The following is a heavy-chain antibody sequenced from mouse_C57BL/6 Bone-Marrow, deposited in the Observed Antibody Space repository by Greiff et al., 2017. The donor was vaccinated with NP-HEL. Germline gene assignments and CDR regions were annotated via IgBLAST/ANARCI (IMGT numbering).Heavy chain of an antibody. CDR2: IYPGDGDT. CDR1: GYAFSSYW. CDR3: AKDWNYFDY. D-gene: IGHD4-1*01. J-gene: IGHJ2*01. V-gene: IGHV1-80*01. Sequence: QVQLKQSGAELVKPGASVKISCKASGYAFSSYWMNRVKQRPGKGLEWIGQIYPGDGDTNYNGKFKGKATLTADKSSSTAYMQLSSLTSEDSAVYFCAKDWNYFDYWGQGTTLTVSS.